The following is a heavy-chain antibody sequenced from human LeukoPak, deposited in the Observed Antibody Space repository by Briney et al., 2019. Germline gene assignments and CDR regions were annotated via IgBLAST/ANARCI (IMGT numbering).Heavy chain of an antibody. CDR2: INPNSGGT. V-gene: IGHV1-2*02. CDR1: GCTISDYF. D-gene: IGHD3-22*01. CDR3: ARDRNRAHYYDSSGTPDY. Sequence: ASVKVSCKASGCTISDYFMHWVRQAPGQGLEWMGWINPNSGGTNYAQKFQGRVTMTRDTPISTAYMELSRLRSDDTAVYYCARDRNRAHYYDSSGTPDYWGQGTLVTVSS. J-gene: IGHJ4*02.